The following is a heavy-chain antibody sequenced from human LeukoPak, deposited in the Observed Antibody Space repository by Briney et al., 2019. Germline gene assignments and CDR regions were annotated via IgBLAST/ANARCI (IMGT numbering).Heavy chain of an antibody. D-gene: IGHD3-10*01. CDR2: ISAYNGNT. CDR3: ARVKRITMVRGVISGMDV. J-gene: IGHJ6*04. Sequence: ASVKVSCKASGYTFTSYGISWVRQAPGQGLEWMGWISAYNGNTNYAQKLRGRVTMTTDTSTSTAYMELRSLRSDDTAVYYCARVKRITMVRGVISGMDVWGKGTTVTVSS. V-gene: IGHV1-18*04. CDR1: GYTFTSYG.